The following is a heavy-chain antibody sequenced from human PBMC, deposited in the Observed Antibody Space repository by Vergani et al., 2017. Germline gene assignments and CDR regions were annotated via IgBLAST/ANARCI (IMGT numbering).Heavy chain of an antibody. J-gene: IGHJ2*01. V-gene: IGHV4-38-2*02. CDR1: GYSISSGYY. Sequence: QVQLQESGPGLVKPSETLSLTCTVSGYSISSGYYWSWIRQPPGKGLEWIGEINHSGSTNYNPSFKSRVTISVETSKNQFSLKLSPVTAADTAVYYCARGRAAAGTGHWYFDLWGRGTLVTVSS. CDR3: ARGRAAAGTGHWYFDL. CDR2: INHSGST. D-gene: IGHD6-13*01.